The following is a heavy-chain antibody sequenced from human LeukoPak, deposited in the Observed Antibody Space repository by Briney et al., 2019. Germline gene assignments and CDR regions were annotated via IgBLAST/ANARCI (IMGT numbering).Heavy chain of an antibody. Sequence: TGGSLRLSCAASGFSFSNYWMSWVCQAPGKGLEWVANIKQDGSEKYYVDSVKGRFTISRDNAKNSLYLQMNSLRAEDTALYYCARAGHYDTTWYQWGQGTLVTVSS. CDR1: GFSFSNYW. CDR3: ARAGHYDTTWYQ. CDR2: IKQDGSEK. D-gene: IGHD3-22*01. J-gene: IGHJ4*02. V-gene: IGHV3-7*01.